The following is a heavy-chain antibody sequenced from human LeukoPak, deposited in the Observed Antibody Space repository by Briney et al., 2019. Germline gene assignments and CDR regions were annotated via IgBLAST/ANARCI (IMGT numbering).Heavy chain of an antibody. V-gene: IGHV3-23*01. CDR3: TKARGNSAYYYFDY. CDR2: ISGSGGNT. Sequence: GGSLRLSCAASGFTFSSYAMTWVRQAPGKGLEWVSVISGSGGNTYYADSVKGRFTVSRDNSKNTLYLQMNSLRAEDTSVYYCTKARGNSAYYYFDYWGQGTLVTVSS. D-gene: IGHD3-16*01. CDR1: GFTFSSYA. J-gene: IGHJ4*02.